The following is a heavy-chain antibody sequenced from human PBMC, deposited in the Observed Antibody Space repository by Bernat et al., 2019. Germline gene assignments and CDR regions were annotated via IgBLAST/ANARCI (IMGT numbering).Heavy chain of an antibody. D-gene: IGHD2-21*02. CDR3: ARLVGVTADY. V-gene: IGHV4-39*01. CDR1: GGSISSSSYY. J-gene: IGHJ4*02. Sequence: QLQLQESGPGLVKPSETLSLTCTVSGGSISSSSYYWGWIRQPPGKGLEWIGSIYYSGSTYYNPSPKSRVTISVDTSKNQLSLKLSAVTAADTAVYYCARLVGVTADYWGQGTLVTVAS. CDR2: IYYSGST.